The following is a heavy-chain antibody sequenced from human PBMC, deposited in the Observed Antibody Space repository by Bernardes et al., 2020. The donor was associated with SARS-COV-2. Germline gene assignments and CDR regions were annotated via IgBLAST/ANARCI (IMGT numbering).Heavy chain of an antibody. D-gene: IGHD3-22*01. J-gene: IGHJ6*02. CDR3: ALPPTNYDRYGMDV. V-gene: IGHV1-2*02. CDR2: INPNSGGT. CDR1: GYTFTGYY. Sequence: GSVQVFCKASGYTFTGYYIHWVRQAPGQGLEWMGWINPNSGGTNYAQKFQGRVTMTRDTSISTAYMELSRLRSDDTAVYYCALPPTNYDRYGMDVWGQGTTVTVSS.